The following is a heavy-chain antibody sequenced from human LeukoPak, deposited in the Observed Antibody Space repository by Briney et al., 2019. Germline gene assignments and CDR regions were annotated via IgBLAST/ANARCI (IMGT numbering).Heavy chain of an antibody. Sequence: GGSLVLSCAASGFTFSSYWMHWVRPAPGKGLVWVSRINSDGSSTSYADSVKGRFTISRDNAKNTLYLQMNSLRAEDTAVYYCARVDSSGWYYYYGMDVWGKGTTVTVSS. CDR3: ARVDSSGWYYYYGMDV. CDR1: GFTFSSYW. D-gene: IGHD6-19*01. J-gene: IGHJ6*04. CDR2: INSDGSST. V-gene: IGHV3-74*01.